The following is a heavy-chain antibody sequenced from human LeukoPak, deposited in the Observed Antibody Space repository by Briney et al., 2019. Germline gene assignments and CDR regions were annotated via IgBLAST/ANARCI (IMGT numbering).Heavy chain of an antibody. CDR1: GGSISSSSYY. Sequence: SETLSLTCTVSGGSISSSSYYWGWIRQPPGKGLEWIGRIYYSGSTYYNPSLKSRVTISVDTSKNQFSLKLSSVTAADTAVYSCARSRPYYYGSGSYFFDYWGQGTLVTVSS. CDR3: ARSRPYYYGSGSYFFDY. CDR2: IYYSGST. V-gene: IGHV4-39*07. D-gene: IGHD3-10*01. J-gene: IGHJ4*02.